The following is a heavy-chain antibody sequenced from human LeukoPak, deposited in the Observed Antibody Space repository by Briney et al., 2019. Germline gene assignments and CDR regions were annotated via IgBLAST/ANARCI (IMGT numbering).Heavy chain of an antibody. Sequence: TSETLSLTCTVSGGSISSYYWSWIRQPAGKGLEWIGRIYTSGSTNYNPSLKSRVTMSVDTSKNQFSLKLSSATAADTAVYYCARGYYDFWSGLPDWFDPWGQGTLVTVSS. CDR3: ARGYYDFWSGLPDWFDP. J-gene: IGHJ5*02. CDR2: IYTSGST. V-gene: IGHV4-4*07. CDR1: GGSISSYY. D-gene: IGHD3-3*01.